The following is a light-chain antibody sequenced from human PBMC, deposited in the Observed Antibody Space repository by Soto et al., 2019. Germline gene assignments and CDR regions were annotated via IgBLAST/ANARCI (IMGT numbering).Light chain of an antibody. Sequence: EIVLTQSPATLSLSPGEIATLSCRASQSVSSYLAWYQQKPGQAPRLLIYAASNRATGIPARFSGSGSGTDFTLTISSLEPEDFAVYYCQQRSNWPPWTFGQGTKVEIK. CDR3: QQRSNWPPWT. V-gene: IGKV3-11*01. CDR2: AAS. CDR1: QSVSSY. J-gene: IGKJ1*01.